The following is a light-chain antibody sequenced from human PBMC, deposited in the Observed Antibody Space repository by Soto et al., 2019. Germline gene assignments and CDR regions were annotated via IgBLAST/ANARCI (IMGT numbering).Light chain of an antibody. Sequence: DLQMTQSPSTLSASVGDRVKITCRASQSISSWLAWYQQKPGKAPKLLIYDASNLESGVPSRFSGSGSGTEFTLTISNLQPDDFATYYCQQHYNYPTFGQGTKVDIK. CDR1: QSISSW. CDR2: DAS. J-gene: IGKJ1*01. CDR3: QQHYNYPT. V-gene: IGKV1-5*01.